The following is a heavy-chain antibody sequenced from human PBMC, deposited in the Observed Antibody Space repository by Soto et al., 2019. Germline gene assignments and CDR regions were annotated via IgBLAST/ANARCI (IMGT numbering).Heavy chain of an antibody. V-gene: IGHV3-30-3*01. CDR1: GFTFSSYA. CDR2: ISYDGSNK. D-gene: IGHD6-13*01. CDR3: ARRSSWYLMFDY. J-gene: IGHJ4*02. Sequence: GESLKISCAASGFTFSSYAMHWVRQAPGKGLEWVAVISYDGSNKYYADSVKGRFTISRDNSKNTLYLQMNSLRAEDTAVYYCARRSSWYLMFDYWGQGTLVTVSS.